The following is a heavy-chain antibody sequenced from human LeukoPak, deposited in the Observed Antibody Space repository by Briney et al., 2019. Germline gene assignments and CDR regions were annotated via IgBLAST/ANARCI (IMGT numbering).Heavy chain of an antibody. D-gene: IGHD1-14*01. CDR2: IGAAGAHT. CDR1: GFRFSYHD. CDR3: ARELGGTKTRGFDI. Sequence: GGSLRLSCAASGFRFSYHDMHWVRQAPGKGLEFVSSIGAAGAHTFYADSVEDRFTISRDNFQSTMYLQMEVWRHEDSCIYYCARELGGTKTRGFDIGGQGTVVTVSS. V-gene: IGHV3-64*02. J-gene: IGHJ3*02.